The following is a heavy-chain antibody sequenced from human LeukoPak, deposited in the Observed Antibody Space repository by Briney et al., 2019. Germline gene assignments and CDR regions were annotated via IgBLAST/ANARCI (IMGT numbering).Heavy chain of an antibody. CDR1: GFIFSTYA. Sequence: AGGSLRLSCEGSGFIFSTYAMSWVRQAPGKGLEWVSVISGSGGSTYYADSVKGRFTISRDNSKNTLYLQMNSLRAEDTAVYYCARGGWELSYWGQGTLVTVSS. J-gene: IGHJ4*02. CDR2: ISGSGGST. V-gene: IGHV3-23*01. CDR3: ARGGWELSY. D-gene: IGHD1-26*01.